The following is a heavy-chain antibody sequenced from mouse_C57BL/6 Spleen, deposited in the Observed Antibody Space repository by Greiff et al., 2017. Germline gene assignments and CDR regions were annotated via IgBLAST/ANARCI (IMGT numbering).Heavy chain of an antibody. J-gene: IGHJ2*01. CDR2: IDPSDSDT. V-gene: IGHV1-52*01. CDR1: GYTFTSYW. D-gene: IGHD1-1*01. CDR3: ARVVVGASDY. Sequence: VQLQQPGAELVRPGSSVKLSCKASGYTFTSYWMHWVKQRPIQGLEWIGNIDPSDSDTPYNQKFKGKATLTVDKSSSTAYMPLRSLTSEDSAVYYCARVVVGASDYGGQGATHTVSS.